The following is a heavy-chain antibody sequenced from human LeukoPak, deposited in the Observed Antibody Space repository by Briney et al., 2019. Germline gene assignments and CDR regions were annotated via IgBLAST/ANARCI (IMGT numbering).Heavy chain of an antibody. D-gene: IGHD5-18*01. V-gene: IGHV1-18*04. CDR2: INPYNGDT. Sequence: ASVKVSCKASGYTFTGYYMHWVRQAPGQGLEWLGWINPYNGDTNYAQELQGRVAMTTDTSTSTAYMELRSLRSDDTATYHCARNLYSYGVDYWGQGTLVTVSS. J-gene: IGHJ4*02. CDR3: ARNLYSYGVDY. CDR1: GYTFTGYY.